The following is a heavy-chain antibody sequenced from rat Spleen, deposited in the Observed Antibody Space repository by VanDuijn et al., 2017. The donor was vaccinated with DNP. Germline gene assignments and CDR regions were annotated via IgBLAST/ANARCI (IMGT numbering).Heavy chain of an antibody. J-gene: IGHJ3*01. V-gene: IGHV5-7*01. Sequence: EVQLVESGGGLVQPGRSLKLSCAVSGITFSDHNMAWVRQAPKTSLEWVATISYDGSDTYYRDSMKGRFTISRDNAENTVYLQMDSLRPEDTATYYCTTQSNSGSAGFVYWGQGTLVTVSS. CDR3: TTQSNSGSAGFVY. D-gene: IGHD4-3*01. CDR2: ISYDGSDT. CDR1: GITFSDHN.